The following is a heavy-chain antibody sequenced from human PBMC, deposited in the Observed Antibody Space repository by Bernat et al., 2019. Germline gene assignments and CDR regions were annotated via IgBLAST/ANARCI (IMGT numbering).Heavy chain of an antibody. CDR2: ISSSSSYI. J-gene: IGHJ6*02. V-gene: IGHV3-21*01. D-gene: IGHD6-19*01. Sequence: EVQLVESGGGLVKPGGSLRLSCAASGFTFSSYSMNWVRQAPGKGLEWVSSISSSSSYIYYADSVKGRFTISRDNAKNSLYLQMNSLRAEDTAVYYCARDVAGSYYYYYGMDVWGQGTTVPVSS. CDR1: GFTFSSYS. CDR3: ARDVAGSYYYYYGMDV.